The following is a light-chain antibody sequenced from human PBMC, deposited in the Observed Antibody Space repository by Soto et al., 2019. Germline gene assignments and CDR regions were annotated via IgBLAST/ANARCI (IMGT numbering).Light chain of an antibody. CDR1: QSITNNY. CDR2: GTS. Sequence: EIVLTQSPGTLSLSPGERATLSCRASQSITNNYLAWYQQKPGQAPRLLIHGTSTRAPGIPDRFSGSGSGTDFTLTISRLEPEDFAMYYCQQYGTSPLTFGGGTKVDIK. CDR3: QQYGTSPLT. V-gene: IGKV3-20*01. J-gene: IGKJ4*01.